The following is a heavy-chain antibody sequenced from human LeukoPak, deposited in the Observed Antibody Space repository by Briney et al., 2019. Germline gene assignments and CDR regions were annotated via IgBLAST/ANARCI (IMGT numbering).Heavy chain of an antibody. CDR3: ARDGHDYGDFGNWFDP. V-gene: IGHV3-30*04. J-gene: IGHJ5*02. CDR1: GFTFSSYA. D-gene: IGHD4-17*01. Sequence: GRSLRLSCAASGFTFSSYAMHWVRQAPGKGLEWVAVISYDGSNKYYADSVKGRFTISRDNSKNTLYLQMNSLRAEDTVVYYCARDGHDYGDFGNWFDPWGQGTLVTVSS. CDR2: ISYDGSNK.